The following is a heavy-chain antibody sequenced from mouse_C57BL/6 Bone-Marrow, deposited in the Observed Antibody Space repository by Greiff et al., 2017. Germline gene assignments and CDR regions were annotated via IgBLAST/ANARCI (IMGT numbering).Heavy chain of an antibody. J-gene: IGHJ4*01. CDR3: TERDYDYGSSPYYAWDY. V-gene: IGHV1-15*01. Sequence: QVQLQQSGAELVRPGASVTLSCKASGYTFTDYEMHWVKQTPVHGLEWIGAIDPETGGTAYNQKFKGKAILTAEKSSSTAYMELRSLTSEDSAVYYWTERDYDYGSSPYYAWDYWGQGTSVTVSA. CDR2: IDPETGGT. D-gene: IGHD1-1*01. CDR1: GYTFTDYE.